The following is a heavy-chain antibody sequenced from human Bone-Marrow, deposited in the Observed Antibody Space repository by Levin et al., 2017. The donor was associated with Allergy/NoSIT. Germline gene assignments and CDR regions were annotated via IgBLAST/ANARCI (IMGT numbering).Heavy chain of an antibody. CDR3: AKRPRGEYWYFDL. Sequence: GGSLRLSCAASGFTFTNYVISWVRQTPGKRLEWVSAITGSDHYTFFADSAKGRFTISTDNSRTTVFLQMNSLRGEDTAIYYCAKRPRGEYWYFDLWGRGTLVTVSS. J-gene: IGHJ2*01. CDR2: ITGSDHYT. CDR1: GFTFTNYV. D-gene: IGHD3-10*01. V-gene: IGHV3-23*01.